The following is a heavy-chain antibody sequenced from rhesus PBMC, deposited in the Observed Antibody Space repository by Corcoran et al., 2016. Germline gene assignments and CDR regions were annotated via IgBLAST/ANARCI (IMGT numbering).Heavy chain of an antibody. Sequence: QLQLQESGPGLVKPSETLSLTCAVSGGSISSNYWSWIRQPPGQGLEWNERISGSGGSTHYNPSLKSRVTISTDPSKNQFSLKLSSVTAADTAVYYCVSLPGYSSGWYDYWGQGVLVTVSS. D-gene: IGHD6-31*01. V-gene: IGHV4-173*01. CDR2: ISGSGGST. CDR3: VSLPGYSSGWYDY. J-gene: IGHJ4*01. CDR1: GGSISSNY.